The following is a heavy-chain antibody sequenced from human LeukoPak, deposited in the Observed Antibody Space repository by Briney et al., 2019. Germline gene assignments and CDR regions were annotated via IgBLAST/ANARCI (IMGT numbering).Heavy chain of an antibody. Sequence: PGESLRLSCAASGFTFSNYGMHWVRQAPGKGLEWVAFIRYDGSDKYYPDSVKGRFTISRDNSKNTLYLQMNSLRSEDTAVYYCAREAITIFGVVRTQTTYGPHRFDPWGQGTLVTVSS. CDR1: GFTFSNYG. D-gene: IGHD3-3*01. CDR2: IRYDGSDK. J-gene: IGHJ5*02. V-gene: IGHV3-30*02. CDR3: AREAITIFGVVRTQTTYGPHRFDP.